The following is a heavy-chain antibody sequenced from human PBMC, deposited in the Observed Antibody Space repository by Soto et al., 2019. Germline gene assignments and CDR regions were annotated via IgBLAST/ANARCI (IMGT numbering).Heavy chain of an antibody. CDR1: GVSISNSSYY. CDR2: IYYSGIT. J-gene: IGHJ4*02. Sequence: PSETLSLTCTVSGVSISNSSYYWGWIRRPPGKGLEWIGTIYYSGITYYNPSLKSRVTISVDTSKNHFSLKLTSVTAADTAVYYCARHGSNWGQGTLVTVSS. V-gene: IGHV4-39*01. CDR3: ARHGSN.